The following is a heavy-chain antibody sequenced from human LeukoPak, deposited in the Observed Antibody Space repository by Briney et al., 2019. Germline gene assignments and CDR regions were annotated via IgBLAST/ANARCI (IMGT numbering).Heavy chain of an antibody. D-gene: IGHD3-22*01. V-gene: IGHV1-18*01. CDR1: GYTFNSYG. Sequence: ASVKVSCKASGYTFNSYGISWVRQAPGPGLEWMGWISAYNGNTDYAQKLQGRVTMTTDPSTSTAYMEMRSLRSDDTAVYYLARVGLWLLLPGNYWGQGTLVTVSS. CDR2: ISAYNGNT. CDR3: ARVGLWLLLPGNY. J-gene: IGHJ4*01.